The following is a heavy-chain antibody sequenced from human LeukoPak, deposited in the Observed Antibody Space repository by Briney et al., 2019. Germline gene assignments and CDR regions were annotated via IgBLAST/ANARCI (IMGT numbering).Heavy chain of an antibody. Sequence: AGGSLRLSCAASGFTFSSYAMSWVRQAPGKGLEWVSGITENGDNTYYADSVKGRFTISRDNSKNTLYLQMNSLRAEDTAVYYCARDRGSGWSGLYFYGMDVWGQGTTVTVSS. J-gene: IGHJ6*02. CDR2: ITENGDNT. D-gene: IGHD6-19*01. V-gene: IGHV3-23*01. CDR3: ARDRGSGWSGLYFYGMDV. CDR1: GFTFSSYA.